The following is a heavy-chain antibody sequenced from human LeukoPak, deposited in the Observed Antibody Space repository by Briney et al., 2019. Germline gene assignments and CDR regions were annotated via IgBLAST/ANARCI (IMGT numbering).Heavy chain of an antibody. CDR1: GFIFSIYA. V-gene: IGHV3-23*01. CDR2: ISGRGDST. CDR3: ANDLTGGSYYFAMDV. Sequence: GGSLRLSCAASGFIFSIYAMTWVRQAPGKGLEWVSAISGRGDSTYYADSVKGRFTISRDNSKNTLYLQMNNLRAEDTAVYYCANDLTGGSYYFAMDVWGPGTTVTVSS. J-gene: IGHJ6*02. D-gene: IGHD7-27*01.